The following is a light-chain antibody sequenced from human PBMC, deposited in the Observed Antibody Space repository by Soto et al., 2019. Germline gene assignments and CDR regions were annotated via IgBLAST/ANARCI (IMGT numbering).Light chain of an antibody. CDR2: DVT. CDR1: SSDVGGYNH. CDR3: VSYTSSTTDV. V-gene: IGLV2-14*01. J-gene: IGLJ1*01. Sequence: QSVLTQPASVSDSPGQAITISCTGTSSDVGGYNHVSWYQQHPGKAPKLMIYDVTNRPSGVSNRFSGSKSGSTASLIISGLQAEDEADYYCVSYTSSTTDVFGPGTKVTVL.